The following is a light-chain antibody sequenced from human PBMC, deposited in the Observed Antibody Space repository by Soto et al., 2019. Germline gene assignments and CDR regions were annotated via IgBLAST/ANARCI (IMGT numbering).Light chain of an antibody. Sequence: EIVMTQSPATLSVSPGERATLSCRASQSVSSNLAWYQQKPGQAPRLLIYGASTRATGIPARFSGSGSGTEITHTISSLQTEDFAVYFCQQYTNWPPITFGEGTRLEIK. CDR2: GAS. J-gene: IGKJ5*01. V-gene: IGKV3D-15*01. CDR3: QQYTNWPPIT. CDR1: QSVSSN.